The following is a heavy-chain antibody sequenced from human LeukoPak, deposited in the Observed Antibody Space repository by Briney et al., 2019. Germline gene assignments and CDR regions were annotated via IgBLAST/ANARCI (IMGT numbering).Heavy chain of an antibody. CDR2: INSDGSST. V-gene: IGHV3-74*01. J-gene: IGHJ4*02. CDR1: GFTFSSYW. Sequence: PGGSLILSCAASGFTFSSYWMHWVRQAPGKGLVWVSRINSDGSSTNYADSVKGRFTISRDNAKNTLYLQMNSLRAEDTAVYHCARDTAGIGVDYWGQGTLVTVSS. CDR3: ARDTAGIGVDY. D-gene: IGHD3-16*01.